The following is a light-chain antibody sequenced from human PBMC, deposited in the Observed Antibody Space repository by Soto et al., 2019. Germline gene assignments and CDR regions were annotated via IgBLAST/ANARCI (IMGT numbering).Light chain of an antibody. CDR3: QQFNNWPWT. V-gene: IGKV3-15*01. J-gene: IGKJ1*01. CDR2: GAS. CDR1: QSISTN. Sequence: EIVMTQSPVTLTVSPGERATLYCRASQSISTNLAWHQQKPGQAPRLLIYGASTRATGIPARFSGSGSGTEFTLTISSLQSEDLAVYYCQQFNNWPWTFGQGNKVEI.